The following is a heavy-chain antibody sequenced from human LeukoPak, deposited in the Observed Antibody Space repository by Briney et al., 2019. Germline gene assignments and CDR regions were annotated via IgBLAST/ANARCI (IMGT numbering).Heavy chain of an antibody. CDR1: GGSFSGYY. V-gene: IGHV4-34*01. CDR3: ARDWGVSARPGYMDV. CDR2: INHSGST. Sequence: SETLSLTCAVYGGSFSGYYWSWIRQPPGKGLEWVGEINHSGSTNYNPSLKSRVTISVDTSKNQFSLKLSSVTAADTAVYYCARDWGVSARPGYMDVWGKGTTVTVSS. J-gene: IGHJ6*03. D-gene: IGHD6-6*01.